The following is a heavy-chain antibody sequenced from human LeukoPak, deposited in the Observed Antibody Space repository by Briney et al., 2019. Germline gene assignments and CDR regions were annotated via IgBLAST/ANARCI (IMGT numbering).Heavy chain of an antibody. CDR1: GGSISSYY. Sequence: PSETLSLTCTVSGGSISSYYWSWIRQPPGKGLEWIGYIYYSGSTNYNPSPKSRVTISVDTSKNQFSLKLSSVTAADTAVYYCARDRWGGSDWGQGTLVTVSS. CDR2: IYYSGST. CDR3: ARDRWGGSD. D-gene: IGHD3-10*01. J-gene: IGHJ4*02. V-gene: IGHV4-59*01.